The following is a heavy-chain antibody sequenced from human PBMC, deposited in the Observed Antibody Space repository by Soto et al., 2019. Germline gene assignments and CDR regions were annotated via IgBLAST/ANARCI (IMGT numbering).Heavy chain of an antibody. V-gene: IGHV3-23*01. D-gene: IGHD5-12*01. J-gene: IGHJ4*02. CDR3: AKDQGYDGYSDGIDY. CDR2: ISGSGGST. CDR1: GFTFSTCA. Sequence: GGSLRLSCEASGFTFSTCAMSWARQAPGEGLEWVSAISGSGGSTYYADSVKGRFTVSRDNSKSTLYLQMNSLRAEDTAIYYCAKDQGYDGYSDGIDYWGQGTLVTVSS.